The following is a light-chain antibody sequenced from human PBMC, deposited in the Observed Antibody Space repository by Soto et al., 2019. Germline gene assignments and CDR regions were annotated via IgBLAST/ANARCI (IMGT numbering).Light chain of an antibody. Sequence: DIVLTQSPATLSLSPGEIATLSCRASQSIGTYLAWSQQKAGQAPRLLSFAASNRSTGITARFSGSGSRTAFTLTISTLAPADFAVYYCHQRNNWPTIFTFGHGTKVDIK. J-gene: IGKJ3*01. CDR3: HQRNNWPTIFT. CDR1: QSIGTY. CDR2: AAS. V-gene: IGKV3-11*01.